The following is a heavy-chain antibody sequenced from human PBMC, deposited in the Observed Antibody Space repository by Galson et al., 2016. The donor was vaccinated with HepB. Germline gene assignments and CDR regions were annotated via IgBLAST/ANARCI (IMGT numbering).Heavy chain of an antibody. J-gene: IGHJ3*02. CDR2: IKGKTDGVTT. Sequence: LRLSCAASGFTFINTWMTWVRQAPGKGLEWVGRIKGKTDGVTTDYGAPVRGRFTISRDDSKNTVYLQMNRLKSEDTAVYYCTTGLEKWLQFDAFDIWGRGTMVTVSS. V-gene: IGHV3-15*01. CDR1: GFTFINTW. D-gene: IGHD5-24*01. CDR3: TTGLEKWLQFDAFDI.